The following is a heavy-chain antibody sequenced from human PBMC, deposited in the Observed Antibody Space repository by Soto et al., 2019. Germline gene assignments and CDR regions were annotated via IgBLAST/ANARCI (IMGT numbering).Heavy chain of an antibody. Sequence: PGGSLRLSCAASGFSVSSNYMSWVRQAPGKGLEWVSIIYSSGSTYYADSVKGRFTISRDNSKNTLNLQINSLRADDTAVYFCARGPFGRSAMGVWGRGTTVTVSS. J-gene: IGHJ6*02. CDR3: ARGPFGRSAMGV. CDR2: IYSSGST. V-gene: IGHV3-53*01. CDR1: GFSVSSNY. D-gene: IGHD2-15*01.